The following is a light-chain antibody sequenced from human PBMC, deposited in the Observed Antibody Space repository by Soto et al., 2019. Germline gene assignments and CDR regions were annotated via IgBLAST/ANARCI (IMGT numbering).Light chain of an antibody. CDR2: GAS. V-gene: IGKV3-15*01. CDR1: QSFIIS. CDR3: QQYNNWPPT. J-gene: IGKJ5*01. Sequence: IVWTQSPGTLSLSPWERATLSCRASQSFIISYVAWYQQKPGQAPRLLIYGASTRATGIPARFSGSGSGTEFTLTISSLQSEDFAVYYCQQYNNWPPTFGQGTRLQIK.